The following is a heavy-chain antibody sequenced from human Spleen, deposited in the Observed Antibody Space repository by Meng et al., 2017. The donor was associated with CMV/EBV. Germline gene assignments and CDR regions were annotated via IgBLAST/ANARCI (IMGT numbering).Heavy chain of an antibody. D-gene: IGHD3-10*01. V-gene: IGHV3-30*02. CDR1: GFTFSNYG. CDR3: VNRGSDLGSYFDY. Sequence: GESLKISCAASGFTFSNYGMHWVRQAPGKGLEWVAFIRYDGGTTYYADSVKGRLTISRDNSKNTLFLQMSSLRPEDTAVYYCVNRGSDLGSYFDYWGQGTLVTVSS. CDR2: IRYDGGTT. J-gene: IGHJ4*02.